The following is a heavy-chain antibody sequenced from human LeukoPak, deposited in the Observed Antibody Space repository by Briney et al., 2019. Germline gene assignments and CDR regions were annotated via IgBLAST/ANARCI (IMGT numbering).Heavy chain of an antibody. CDR3: ARVGHTSGYSLDY. V-gene: IGHV3-72*01. J-gene: IGHJ4*02. CDR2: TRNKANRYTP. CDR1: GFTFSSYA. D-gene: IGHD3-22*01. Sequence: GGSLRRSCAASGFTFSSYAMSWVRHAPGKGREWVGRTRNKANRYTPEYAASVKGRFTISRNDSKNSLFLQMSSLKPEDTAVYYCARVGHTSGYSLDYWGQGTLVTVSS.